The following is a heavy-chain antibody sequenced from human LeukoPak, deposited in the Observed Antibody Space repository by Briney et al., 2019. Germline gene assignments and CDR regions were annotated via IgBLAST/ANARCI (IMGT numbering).Heavy chain of an antibody. CDR3: ARGPAAAIDY. V-gene: IGHV3-23*01. CDR1: GFTFSSYA. Sequence: GGSLRLSCAASGFTFSSYAINWVRQAPGKGLEWVSAISGSGGTTYYADSMKGRFTISRDNGKNSLYLQMNSLRDEDTAIYYCARGPAAAIDYWGQGTLVTVSS. J-gene: IGHJ4*02. D-gene: IGHD2-2*01. CDR2: ISGSGGTT.